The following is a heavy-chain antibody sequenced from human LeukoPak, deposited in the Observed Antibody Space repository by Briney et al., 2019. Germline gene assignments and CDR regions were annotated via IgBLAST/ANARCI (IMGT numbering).Heavy chain of an antibody. Sequence: SETLSLTCTVSGGSISSYYWSWIRQPPGKGLEWIGYIYYSGSTNYNPSLKSRVTISVDTSKNQFSLKLSSVTAADTAVYYCARAPDYYYYGMDVWGQGTTVTVSS. V-gene: IGHV4-59*12. CDR2: IYYSGST. J-gene: IGHJ6*02. CDR3: ARAPDYYYYGMDV. CDR1: GGSISSYY.